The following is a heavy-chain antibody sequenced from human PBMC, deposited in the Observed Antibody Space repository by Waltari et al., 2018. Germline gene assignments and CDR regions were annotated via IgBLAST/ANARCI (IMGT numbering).Heavy chain of an antibody. CDR1: GSTFTSYG. CDR3: ARDRSEWELLTFDY. V-gene: IGHV1-18*01. CDR2: ISAYNGNT. D-gene: IGHD1-26*01. J-gene: IGHJ4*02. Sequence: QDQLVQSGGEVKKPGASVKFSCKASGSTFTSYGISWVRKAPGQGLEWMEWISAYNGNTNYAQKLQGRVTMTTDTSTSTAYMELRSLRSDDTAVYYCARDRSEWELLTFDYWGQGTLVTVSS.